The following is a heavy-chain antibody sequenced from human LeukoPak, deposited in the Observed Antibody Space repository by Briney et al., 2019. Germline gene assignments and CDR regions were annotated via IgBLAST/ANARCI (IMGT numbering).Heavy chain of an antibody. CDR2: IRSKANSYAT. Sequence: PGGSLRLSCAASGFTFSGSAMHWVRQASGKGLEWVGRIRSKANSYATAYAASVKGRFTISRDDSKNTAYLQMNSLKTEDTAVYYCTSIFYDRGGAMDVWGQGTTVTVSS. V-gene: IGHV3-73*01. CDR3: TSIFYDRGGAMDV. D-gene: IGHD3-22*01. J-gene: IGHJ6*02. CDR1: GFTFSGSA.